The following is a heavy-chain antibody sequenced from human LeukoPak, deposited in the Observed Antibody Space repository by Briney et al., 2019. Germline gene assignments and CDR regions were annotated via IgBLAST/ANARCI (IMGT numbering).Heavy chain of an antibody. J-gene: IGHJ4*02. CDR3: AKSDCGSDGCKLLNY. V-gene: IGHV3-23*01. CDR2: ISGSGDAT. Sequence: GGSLRLSCAVSGCTFTNHAMRWVRQAPGKELEWVLAISGSGDATKYADSVKGQFTISRDNFKNTVSLQMINLRAEDTAVYFCAKSDCGSDGCKLLNYWGPGILVTVSS. D-gene: IGHD5-24*01. CDR1: GCTFTNHA.